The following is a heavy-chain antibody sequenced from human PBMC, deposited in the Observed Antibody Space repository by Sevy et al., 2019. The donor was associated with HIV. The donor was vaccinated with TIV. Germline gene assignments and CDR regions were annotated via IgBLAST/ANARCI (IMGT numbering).Heavy chain of an antibody. CDR3: ARRGLLEYFDY. CDR2: ISNDEGNK. Sequence: GGSLRLSCAASGFTFSVYTMHWDRQAPGKGLEWVAVISNDEGNKDYADSVKGRFTISRDNSKNTLFLQMDRLRKEDTAVYYCARRGLLEYFDYWGQGILVTVSS. CDR1: GFTFSVYT. J-gene: IGHJ4*02. V-gene: IGHV3-30*03. D-gene: IGHD1-1*01.